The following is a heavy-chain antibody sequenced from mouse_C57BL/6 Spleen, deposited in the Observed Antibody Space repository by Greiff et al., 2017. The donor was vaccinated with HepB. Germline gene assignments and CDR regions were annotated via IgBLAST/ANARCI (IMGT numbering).Heavy chain of an antibody. V-gene: IGHV1-78*01. CDR3: ARGADYGGYFDY. D-gene: IGHD1-1*02. J-gene: IGHJ2*01. Sequence: VKLVESDAELVKPGALVKISCKVSGYTFTDHTIHWMKQRPEQGLEWIGYIYPRDGSTKYNEKFKGKATLTADKSSSTAYMQLNSLTSEDSAVYFCARGADYGGYFDYWGQGTTLTVSS. CDR2: IYPRDGST. CDR1: GYTFTDHT.